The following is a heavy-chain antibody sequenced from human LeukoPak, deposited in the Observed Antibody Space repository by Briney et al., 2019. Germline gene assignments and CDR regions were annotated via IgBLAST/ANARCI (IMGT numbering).Heavy chain of an antibody. Sequence: GASVKVSCKVSGYTLTELSMHWVRQAPGKGLEWKGGFDPEDGETIYAQKFQGRVTMTEDTSTDTAYMELSSLRSEDTAVYYCATAPLHDSSGYYFSLNYWGQGTLVTVSS. CDR3: ATAPLHDSSGYYFSLNY. J-gene: IGHJ4*02. V-gene: IGHV1-24*01. CDR2: FDPEDGET. CDR1: GYTLTELS. D-gene: IGHD3-22*01.